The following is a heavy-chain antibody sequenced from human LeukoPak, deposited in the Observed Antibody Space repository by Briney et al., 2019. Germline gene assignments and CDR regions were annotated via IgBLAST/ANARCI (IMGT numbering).Heavy chain of an antibody. D-gene: IGHD1-26*01. CDR1: GFMFSNYN. V-gene: IGHV3-23*01. Sequence: GGSLRLSCAASGFMFSNYNMNWVRQAPGKGLEWVSAISGSGGSTYYADSVKGRFTISRDNSKNTLYLQMNSLRAEDTAVYYCAKEYSGHFSPFPSYFDYWGQGTLVTVSS. CDR3: AKEYSGHFSPFPSYFDY. CDR2: ISGSGGST. J-gene: IGHJ4*02.